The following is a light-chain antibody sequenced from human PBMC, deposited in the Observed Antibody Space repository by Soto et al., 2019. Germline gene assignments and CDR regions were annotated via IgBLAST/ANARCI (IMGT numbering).Light chain of an antibody. V-gene: IGKV1-27*01. CDR3: QKYSSAPPIA. CDR1: QGISNN. J-gene: IGKJ5*01. CDR2: AAS. Sequence: DIQMTQSPSSLSASVGDRVTISCRASQGISNNLAWFQQKPGKFPKLLIYAASTLQSGVPSRFSGSGSGTDFTLTISSLQPEDVATYYCQKYSSAPPIAFGQGTRLDIK.